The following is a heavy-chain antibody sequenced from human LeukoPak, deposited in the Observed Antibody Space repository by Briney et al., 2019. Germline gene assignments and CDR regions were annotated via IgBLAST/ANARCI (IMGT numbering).Heavy chain of an antibody. D-gene: IGHD4-11*01. V-gene: IGHV3-33*01. CDR1: GFTFTHYG. CDR3: ARDPSLRVTLDY. Sequence: GGSLRFSCAASGFTFTHYGMHWVRQAPGKGLEWVALISYDGTQKSYADSVKGRVTISRDNARNIVYPQINSLRVEDMAIYYCARDPSLRVTLDYWGQGTLVTVSS. CDR2: ISYDGTQK. J-gene: IGHJ4*02.